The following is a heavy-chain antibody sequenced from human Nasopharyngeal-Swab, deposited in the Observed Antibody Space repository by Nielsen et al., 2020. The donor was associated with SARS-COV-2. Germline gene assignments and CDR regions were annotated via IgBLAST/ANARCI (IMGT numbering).Heavy chain of an antibody. V-gene: IGHV3-9*01. J-gene: IGHJ4*02. CDR3: ARGMTTVTL. CDR2: ISWNSGSI. Sequence: SLKISCAASGFTFDDYAMHWVRQAPGKGLERVSGISWNSGSIGYADSVKGRFTISRDNAKNSLYLQMNSLRAEDTALYYCARGMTTVTLWGQGTLVTVSS. D-gene: IGHD4-17*01. CDR1: GFTFDDYA.